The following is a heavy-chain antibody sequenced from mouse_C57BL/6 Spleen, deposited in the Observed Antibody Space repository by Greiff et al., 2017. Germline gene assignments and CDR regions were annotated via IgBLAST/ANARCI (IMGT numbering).Heavy chain of an antibody. D-gene: IGHD3-1*01. V-gene: IGHV1-55*01. Sequence: QVQLQQSGAELVKPGASVKMSCKASGYTFTSYWITWVKQRPGQGLEWIGDIYPGSGSTNYNEKFKSKATLTVDTSSSTAYMQLSSLTSEDSAVYYWARAGGYAAKYAMDYWGQGTSVTVSS. J-gene: IGHJ4*01. CDR2: IYPGSGST. CDR1: GYTFTSYW. CDR3: ARAGGYAAKYAMDY.